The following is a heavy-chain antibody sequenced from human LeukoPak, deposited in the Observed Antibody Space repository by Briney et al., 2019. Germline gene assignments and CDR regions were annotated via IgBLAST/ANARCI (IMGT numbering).Heavy chain of an antibody. CDR2: TSARGDRT. Sequence: GGSLRLSCAASRFTFSRYAMSWVRHPPGKRLEWVSGTSARGDRTYYSDSVKGRFTISRDNSKNTLYLQMNSLRAEDTAVYYCAREAHYYDSSGYFDYWGQGTLVTVSS. CDR3: AREAHYYDSSGYFDY. V-gene: IGHV3-23*01. CDR1: RFTFSRYA. J-gene: IGHJ4*02. D-gene: IGHD3-22*01.